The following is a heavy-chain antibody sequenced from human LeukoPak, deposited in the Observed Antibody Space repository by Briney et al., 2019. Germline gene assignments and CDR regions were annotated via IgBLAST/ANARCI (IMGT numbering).Heavy chain of an antibody. D-gene: IGHD3-3*01. V-gene: IGHV4-61*02. CDR3: AGAITIFGVGKDWYFDL. CDR2: IYTSGST. J-gene: IGHJ2*01. Sequence: SETLSLTCTVSGGSISSGSYYWSWIRQPAGKGLEWIGRIYTSGSTNYNPSLKSRVTISVDTSKNQFSLKLSSVTAADTAVYYCAGAITIFGVGKDWYFDLWGRGTLVTVSS. CDR1: GGSISSGSYY.